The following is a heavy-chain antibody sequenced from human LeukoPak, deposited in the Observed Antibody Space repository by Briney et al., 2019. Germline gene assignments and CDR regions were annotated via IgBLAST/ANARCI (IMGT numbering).Heavy chain of an antibody. J-gene: IGHJ3*02. D-gene: IGHD1-26*01. CDR2: ISWNSGSI. V-gene: IGHV3-9*01. CDR3: AKDSGSYYLEDAFDI. CDR1: GFTFSSYV. Sequence: GRSLRLSCAASGFTFSSYVMHWVRQAPGKGLEWVSGISWNSGSIGYADSVKGRFTISRDNAKNSLYLQMNSLRAEDTALYYCAKDSGSYYLEDAFDIWGQGTMVTVSS.